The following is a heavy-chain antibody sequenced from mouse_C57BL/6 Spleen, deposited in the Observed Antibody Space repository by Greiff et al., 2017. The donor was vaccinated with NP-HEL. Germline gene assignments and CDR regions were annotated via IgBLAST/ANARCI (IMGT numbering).Heavy chain of an antibody. J-gene: IGHJ4*01. V-gene: IGHV5-4*01. D-gene: IGHD2-2*01. CDR2: ISDGGSYT. CDR1: GFTFSSYA. CDR3: ARDGSEEGAMDY. Sequence: EVMLVESGGGLVKPGGSLKLSCAASGFTFSSYAMSWVRQTPEKRLEWVATISDGGSYTYYPDNVKGRFTISRDNAKNNLYLQMSHLKSEDTAMYYCARDGSEEGAMDYWGQGTSVTVSS.